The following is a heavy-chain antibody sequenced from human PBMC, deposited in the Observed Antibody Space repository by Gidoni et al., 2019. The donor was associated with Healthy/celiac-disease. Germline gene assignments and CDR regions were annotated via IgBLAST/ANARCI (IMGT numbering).Heavy chain of an antibody. CDR1: GFTFDDDA. J-gene: IGHJ1*01. Sequence: EVQLVESGGGLVQPGRSRRLSGAASGFTFDDDAMHWVRQAPGKGLEWVSGISWNSGSIGYADSVKGRFTISRDNAKNSLYLQMNSLRAEDTALYYCAKDYGSGSYSAEYFQHWGQGTLVTVSS. CDR2: ISWNSGSI. V-gene: IGHV3-9*01. D-gene: IGHD3-10*01. CDR3: AKDYGSGSYSAEYFQH.